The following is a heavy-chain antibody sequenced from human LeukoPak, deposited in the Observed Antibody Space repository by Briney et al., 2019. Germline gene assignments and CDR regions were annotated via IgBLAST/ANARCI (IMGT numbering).Heavy chain of an antibody. Sequence: PGGSLRLSCAASGFTFSSYGMSWVRQAPGKGLEWVSVICDNGGGKYYADSVKGRFTISRDNSKNTLYLQMNSLRAEDTVVYYCAKTPVATIRSFDYWGQGTLVTVSS. CDR1: GFTFSSYG. V-gene: IGHV3-23*01. J-gene: IGHJ4*02. CDR3: AKTPVATIRSFDY. D-gene: IGHD5-12*01. CDR2: ICDNGGGK.